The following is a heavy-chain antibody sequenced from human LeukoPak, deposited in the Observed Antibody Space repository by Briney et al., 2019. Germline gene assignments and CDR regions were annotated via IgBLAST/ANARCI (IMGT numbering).Heavy chain of an antibody. CDR3: AREGGTSYDFWSGQNYYYYMDV. CDR1: GGAISSYY. D-gene: IGHD3-3*01. J-gene: IGHJ6*03. V-gene: IGHV4-4*07. Sequence: TSETLSLTCTVSGGAISSYYWSWIRQPAGKGLEWIGRIYTSGSTNYNPSLKSRVTMSVDTSKNQFSLQLNSVPPEDTAVYYCAREGGTSYDFWSGQNYYYYMDVWGKGTTVTVSS. CDR2: IYTSGST.